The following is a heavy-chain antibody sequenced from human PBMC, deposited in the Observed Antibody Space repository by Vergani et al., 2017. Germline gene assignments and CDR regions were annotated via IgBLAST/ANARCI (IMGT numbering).Heavy chain of an antibody. CDR3: AREYGDYLTFDY. CDR2: IIPILGIA. D-gene: IGHD4-17*01. CDR1: GGTFSSYT. J-gene: IGHJ4*02. V-gene: IGHV1-69*08. Sequence: QVQLVQSGAEVKKPGSSVKVSCKASGGTFSSYTISWVRQAPGQGLEWMGRIIPILGIANYAQKFQGRVTITADKSTSTAYMELSSLRSDDTAVYYCAREYGDYLTFDYWGQGTLVTVSS.